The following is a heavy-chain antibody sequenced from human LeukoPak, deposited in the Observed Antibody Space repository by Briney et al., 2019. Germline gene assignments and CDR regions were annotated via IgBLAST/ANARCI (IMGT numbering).Heavy chain of an antibody. CDR1: GFTFSNYW. Sequence: GGSLRLSCAASGFTFSNYWMHWVRHVPGKGLMWVSRIKTDGSSTSYADSVKGRFTISRDNAKNTLYLQMNSLRAEDTAVYYCARDRYHDSSGYHDAFDIWGQGTMVTVSS. CDR3: ARDRYHDSSGYHDAFDI. J-gene: IGHJ3*02. D-gene: IGHD3-22*01. V-gene: IGHV3-74*01. CDR2: IKTDGSST.